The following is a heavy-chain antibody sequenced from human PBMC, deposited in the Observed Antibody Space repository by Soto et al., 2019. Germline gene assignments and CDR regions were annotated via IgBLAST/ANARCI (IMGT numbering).Heavy chain of an antibody. J-gene: IGHJ4*02. CDR1: GGSISTYY. CDR3: ARPHSFDGSIYHYYFDF. Sequence: LSLTCTVSGGSISTYYWIWIRQPPGGTLEWIGYIYASGATTYNPSLESRVTMSVDMPNNEFSLELTSLTAADTAVYYCARPHSFDGSIYHYYFDFWGQGTLVTVSS. V-gene: IGHV4-59*01. D-gene: IGHD3-10*01. CDR2: IYASGAT.